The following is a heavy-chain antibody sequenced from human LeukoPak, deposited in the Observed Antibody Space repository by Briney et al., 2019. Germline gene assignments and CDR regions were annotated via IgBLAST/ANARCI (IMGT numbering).Heavy chain of an antibody. D-gene: IGHD2-21*01. Sequence: PSETLSLTCTVSGGSISSSSYYWGWIRQPPGKGLEWIGSIYFSGSSYYNLSLRSRVTISVDTSKNQFSLRLTSVTAADTAVYYCARLLFAMDVWGQGTTVTVSS. CDR1: GGSISSSSYY. V-gene: IGHV4-39*01. CDR3: ARLLFAMDV. J-gene: IGHJ6*02. CDR2: IYFSGSS.